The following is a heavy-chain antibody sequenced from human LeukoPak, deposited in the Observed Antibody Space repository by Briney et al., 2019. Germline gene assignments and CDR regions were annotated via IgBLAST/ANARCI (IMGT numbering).Heavy chain of an antibody. D-gene: IGHD3-3*01. Sequence: SVKVSCKASGGTISSYAISWVRQAPGQGLEWMGGIIPILGTANYAQKFQGRVTITADESTSTNYMELISLRSEDTAVYYCAREGVTIFGVVIEGGNWFDPWGQGTLVTVSS. CDR1: GGTISSYA. CDR3: AREGVTIFGVVIEGGNWFDP. V-gene: IGHV1-69*01. CDR2: IIPILGTA. J-gene: IGHJ5*02.